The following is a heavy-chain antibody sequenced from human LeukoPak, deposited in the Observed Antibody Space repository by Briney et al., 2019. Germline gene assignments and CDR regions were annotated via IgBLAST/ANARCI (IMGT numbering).Heavy chain of an antibody. Sequence: GGSLRLSCEASGFTLNSYHMSWVRRAPGKGLEWVSAITGSGQTKYYTDSVKGRFTMSRDNSKNTLYLQMNSLRDEDTAEYFCAKESLVVIESYFDNWGQGTLVLVSS. CDR1: GFTLNSYH. V-gene: IGHV3-23*01. CDR3: AKESLVVIESYFDN. CDR2: ITGSGQTK. D-gene: IGHD3-22*01. J-gene: IGHJ4*02.